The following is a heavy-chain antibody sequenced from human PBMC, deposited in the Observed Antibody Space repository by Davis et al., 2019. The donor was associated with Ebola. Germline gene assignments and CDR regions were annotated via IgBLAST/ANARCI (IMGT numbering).Heavy chain of an antibody. D-gene: IGHD4-17*01. V-gene: IGHV3-23*01. CDR3: ATFGAWLTTNHDY. CDR2: ISSSGLST. J-gene: IGHJ4*02. Sequence: PGGSLRLSCAASGFTFSSYAMSWVRQAPGRGLEWVSSISSSGLSTYYADSVKGRFTISRDNSKNTLYLQMNSLRAEDTAVYYCATFGAWLTTNHDYWGQGTLVTVSS. CDR1: GFTFSSYA.